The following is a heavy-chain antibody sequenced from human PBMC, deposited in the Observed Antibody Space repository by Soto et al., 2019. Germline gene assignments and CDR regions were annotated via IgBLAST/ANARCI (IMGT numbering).Heavy chain of an antibody. Sequence: EVQLVESGGGLVQPGRSLRLSCAASGFTFADSAMHWVRQPPGKGLEWVSGIGSNSGGIGYADSVKGRFTISRDNAKNSLYLQMNRLRAEDTALYYCAKGLSEGYFDYWGQGTLVTVSS. V-gene: IGHV3-9*01. CDR3: AKGLSEGYFDY. J-gene: IGHJ4*02. CDR2: IGSNSGGI. CDR1: GFTFADSA.